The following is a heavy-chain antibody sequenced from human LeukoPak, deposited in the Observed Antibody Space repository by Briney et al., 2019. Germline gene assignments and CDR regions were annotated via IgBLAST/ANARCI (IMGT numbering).Heavy chain of an antibody. CDR3: ARAMYSSGWYYYYYYYMDV. J-gene: IGHJ6*03. CDR1: GYTFTSYG. V-gene: IGHV1-18*01. D-gene: IGHD6-19*01. Sequence: GASVKVSCKASGYTFTSYGISWVRQAPGQGLEWMGWISAYNGNTNYAQKLQGRVTMTTDTFTSTAYMELRSLRSDDTAVYYCARAMYSSGWYYYYYYYMDVWGKGTTVTVSS. CDR2: ISAYNGNT.